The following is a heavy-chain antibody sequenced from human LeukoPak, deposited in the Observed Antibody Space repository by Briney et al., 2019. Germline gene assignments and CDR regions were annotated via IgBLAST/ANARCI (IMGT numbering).Heavy chain of an antibody. Sequence: GGSLRLSCAASGFTFSSYAMSWVRQAPGKGLEWVSAISGSGGSTYYADSVKGRFTISRDNSKNTLYLQMKSLRAEDTAVYYCAKDHDYDFWSGYNNEGDDAFDIWGQGTMVTVSS. CDR3: AKDHDYDFWSGYNNEGDDAFDI. CDR2: ISGSGGST. V-gene: IGHV3-23*01. J-gene: IGHJ3*02. CDR1: GFTFSSYA. D-gene: IGHD3-3*01.